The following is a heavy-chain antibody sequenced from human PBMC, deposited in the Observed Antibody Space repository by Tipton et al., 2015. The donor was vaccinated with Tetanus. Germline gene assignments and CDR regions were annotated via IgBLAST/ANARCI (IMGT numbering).Heavy chain of an antibody. V-gene: IGHV1-2*02. CDR3: ARRDSNYDTSYFHY. D-gene: IGHD4-11*01. CDR1: GYTFTGYY. CDR2: IDPNSGGT. J-gene: IGHJ4*02. Sequence: QLVQSGAEVKKPGASLKVSCKASGYTFTGYYLYWVRQAPGQGLEWMGWIDPNSGGTIYAQKFQGRVTTTRDTSISTAYMELSRLRSDDTAVYYCARRDSNYDTSYFHYWGQGTLVTVSS.